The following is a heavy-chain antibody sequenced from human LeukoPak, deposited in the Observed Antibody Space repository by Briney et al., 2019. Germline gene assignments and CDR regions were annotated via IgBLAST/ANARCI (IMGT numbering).Heavy chain of an antibody. V-gene: IGHV1-18*01. CDR1: GYTFTSYG. Sequence: ASVKVSCKASGYTFTSYGISWVRQAPGQGLEWMGGISAYNGNTNYAQKLQGRVTMTTDTSTSTAYMELRSLRSDDTAVYYCARDMLSNGSFDYWGQGTLVTVSS. CDR2: ISAYNGNT. J-gene: IGHJ4*02. CDR3: ARDMLSNGSFDY. D-gene: IGHD3-10*02.